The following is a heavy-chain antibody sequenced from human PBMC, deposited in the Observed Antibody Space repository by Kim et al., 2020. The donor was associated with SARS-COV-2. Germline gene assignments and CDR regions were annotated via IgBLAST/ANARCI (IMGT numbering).Heavy chain of an antibody. V-gene: IGHV3-23*01. CDR1: GFAFSSYA. Sequence: GGSLRLSCAASGFAFSSYAMSWVRQAPGKGLEWVSAIGGSGGRTYYADSVKGRFTISRDNSKNTLYLQMNSLRAEDTAVYYCAKDRGYSSSWYEFDYWGQGTLVTVSS. CDR3: AKDRGYSSSWYEFDY. J-gene: IGHJ4*03. CDR2: IGGSGGRT. D-gene: IGHD6-13*01.